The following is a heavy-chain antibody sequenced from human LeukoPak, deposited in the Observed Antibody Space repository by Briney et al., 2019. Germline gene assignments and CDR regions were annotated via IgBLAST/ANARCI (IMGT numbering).Heavy chain of an antibody. V-gene: IGHV3-33*06. CDR3: AKVPLKQLWSPFDY. Sequence: GGPLRLSCVASGIPFRTYGMHWVRQAPAKGLDWVAVIGFDGNNKHYADSVKGRFTISRDNSQNTLYLQMDSLRAEDTAVYYCAKVPLKQLWSPFDYWGQGTLVTVSS. J-gene: IGHJ4*02. CDR2: IGFDGNNK. D-gene: IGHD5-18*01. CDR1: GIPFRTYG.